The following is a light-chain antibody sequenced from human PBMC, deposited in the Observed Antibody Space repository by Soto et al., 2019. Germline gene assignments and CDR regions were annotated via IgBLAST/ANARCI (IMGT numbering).Light chain of an antibody. CDR3: LQHNSYPLT. CDR2: DAS. CDR1: QGIRND. Sequence: DVHMTQSPFSVSASVGDRVTITCRASQGIRNDLAWYQQKPGKAPKRLIYDASSLQSGVPSRFSGSGSGTEFTLTISSLQPEDFASYCCLQHNSYPLTFGGGTKVDIK. J-gene: IGKJ4*01. V-gene: IGKV1-17*01.